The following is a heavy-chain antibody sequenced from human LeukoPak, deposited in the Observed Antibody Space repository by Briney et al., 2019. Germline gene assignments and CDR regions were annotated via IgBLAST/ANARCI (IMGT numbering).Heavy chain of an antibody. J-gene: IGHJ4*02. CDR3: ARSPRSVIGVDY. CDR1: GGSFSGYY. CDR2: INHSGST. V-gene: IGHV4-34*01. D-gene: IGHD4-17*01. Sequence: TSETLSLTCAVCGGSFSGYYWSWIRQPPGKGLEWIGEINHSGSTNYNPSLKSRVTISVDTSKNQFSLKLSSVTAADTAVYYCARSPRSVIGVDYWGQGTLVTVSS.